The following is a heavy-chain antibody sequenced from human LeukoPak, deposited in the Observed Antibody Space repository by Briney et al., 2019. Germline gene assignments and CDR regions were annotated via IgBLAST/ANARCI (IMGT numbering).Heavy chain of an antibody. CDR3: ARRETSGWYFDL. Sequence: PSETLSLTCAVYGGSFSVYYWSGLRPPPGRGVEWRGNNSYSGNTNYTPSLKSRVTISVDTFKNQFSLKLSSVTAADTAVYYCARRETSGWYFDLWGRGTLVTVSS. V-gene: IGHV4-59*01. J-gene: IGHJ2*01. D-gene: IGHD6-25*01. CDR2: NSYSGNT. CDR1: GGSFSVYY.